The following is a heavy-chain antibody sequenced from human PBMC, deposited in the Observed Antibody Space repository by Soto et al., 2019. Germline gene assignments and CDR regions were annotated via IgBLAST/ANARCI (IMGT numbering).Heavy chain of an antibody. J-gene: IGHJ5*02. CDR2: ISYDGSNK. CDR1: GFNFSSYG. Sequence: GGSLRLSCAASGFNFSSYGMHWVRQAPGKGLEWVAVISYDGSNKYYADSVKGRFTISRDNSKNTVYLDMNSLTADDSGVFYCARAHTMMILDRFDPWGHGTLVTVSS. CDR3: ARAHTMMILDRFDP. D-gene: IGHD3-22*01. V-gene: IGHV3-30*03.